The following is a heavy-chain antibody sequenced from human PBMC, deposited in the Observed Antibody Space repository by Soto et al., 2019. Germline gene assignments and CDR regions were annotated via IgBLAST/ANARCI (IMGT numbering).Heavy chain of an antibody. CDR3: ARDGSSYNTYYYYYGMDV. CDR1: GYTFTSYA. D-gene: IGHD3-3*01. CDR2: INAGNGNT. V-gene: IGHV1-3*01. Sequence: ASVKVSCKASGYTFTSYAMHWVRQAPGQRLEWMGWINAGNGNTKYSQKFQGRVTITRDTCASTAYMELSSLRSEDTAVYYCARDGSSYNTYYYYYGMDVWGQGTTVTVSS. J-gene: IGHJ6*02.